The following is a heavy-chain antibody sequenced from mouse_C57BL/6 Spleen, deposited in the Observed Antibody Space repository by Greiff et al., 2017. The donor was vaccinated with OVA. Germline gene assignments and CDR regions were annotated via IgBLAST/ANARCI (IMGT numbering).Heavy chain of an antibody. J-gene: IGHJ3*01. Sequence: VHVKQSGPELVKPGASVKIPCKASGYTFTDYNMDWVKQSHGKSLEWIGDINPNNGGTIYNQKFKGKATLTVDKSSSTAYMELRSLTSEDTAVYYCARKGDDYVGAYWGQGTLVTVSA. D-gene: IGHD2-4*01. CDR2: INPNNGGT. V-gene: IGHV1-18*01. CDR1: GYTFTDYN. CDR3: ARKGDDYVGAY.